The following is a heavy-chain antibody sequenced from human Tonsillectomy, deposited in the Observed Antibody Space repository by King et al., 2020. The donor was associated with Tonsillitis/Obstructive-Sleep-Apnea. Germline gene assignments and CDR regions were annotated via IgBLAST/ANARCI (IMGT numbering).Heavy chain of an antibody. CDR3: AREADYGGNHYDY. J-gene: IGHJ4*02. CDR2: IYYSGST. CDR1: GGSISSYY. V-gene: IGHV4-59*01. Sequence: VQLQESGPGLVKPSETLSLTCTVSGGSISSYYWSWIRQPPGKGLDWIWFIYYSGSTNYNPSLKSRVTISVDTSKNQFSLKLSSVTAADTAVYYCAREADYGGNHYDYWGQGTLVTVSS. D-gene: IGHD4-23*01.